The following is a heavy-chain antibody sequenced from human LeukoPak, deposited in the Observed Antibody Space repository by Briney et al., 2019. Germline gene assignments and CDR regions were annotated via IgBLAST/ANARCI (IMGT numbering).Heavy chain of an antibody. CDR1: GYTFTSYG. Sequence: ASVKVSCKASGYTFTSYGISWVRQAPGQGLEWMGWISAYNGNTNYAQKLQGRVTMTTDTSTSTAYMELRSLRSDDTAVYYCAREPVWGSYRPHFDYWGQGTLVTVSS. D-gene: IGHD3-16*02. V-gene: IGHV1-18*01. CDR2: ISAYNGNT. CDR3: AREPVWGSYRPHFDY. J-gene: IGHJ4*02.